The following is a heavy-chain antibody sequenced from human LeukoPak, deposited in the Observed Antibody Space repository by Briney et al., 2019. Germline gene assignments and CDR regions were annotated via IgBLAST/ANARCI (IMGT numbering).Heavy chain of an antibody. Sequence: ASVKVSCKASGYTFTSYYMHWVRRAPGQGLEWMGIINPSGGSTSYAQKFQGRVTMTRDMSTSTVYMELSSLRSEDTAVYYCARGGVGAQVDYWGQGTLVTVSS. CDR2: INPSGGST. V-gene: IGHV1-46*01. J-gene: IGHJ4*02. CDR3: ARGGVGAQVDY. CDR1: GYTFTSYY. D-gene: IGHD1-26*01.